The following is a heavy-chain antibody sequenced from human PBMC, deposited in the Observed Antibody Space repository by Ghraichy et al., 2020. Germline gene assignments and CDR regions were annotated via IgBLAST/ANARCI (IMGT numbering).Heavy chain of an antibody. J-gene: IGHJ4*02. CDR1: GFTFSSYS. Sequence: GGSLRLSCAASGFTFSSYSMNWVRQAPGKGLEWVSSISSSSSYIYYADSVKGRFTISRDNAKNSLYLQMNSLRAEDTAVYYCARDLPLVIHYDSYFDYWGQGTLVTVSS. CDR2: ISSSSSYI. D-gene: IGHD3-3*01. V-gene: IGHV3-21*01. CDR3: ARDLPLVIHYDSYFDY.